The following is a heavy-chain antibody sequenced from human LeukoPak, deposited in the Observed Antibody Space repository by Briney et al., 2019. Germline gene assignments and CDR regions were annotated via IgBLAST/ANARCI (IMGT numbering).Heavy chain of an antibody. V-gene: IGHV3-21*04. D-gene: IGHD2-8*02. Sequence: GGSLRLSCAASGFTFSSYSMNWVRQAPGKGLEWVSSISSSSSYIYYADSVEGRFTISRDNAKSSLHLQMNSLRVEDTAVYYCAGGDGWFMTIWGQGTLVTVSS. J-gene: IGHJ4*02. CDR3: AGGDGWFMTI. CDR2: ISSSSSYI. CDR1: GFTFSSYS.